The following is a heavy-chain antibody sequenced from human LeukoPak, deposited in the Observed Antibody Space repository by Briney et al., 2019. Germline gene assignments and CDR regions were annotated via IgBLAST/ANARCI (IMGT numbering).Heavy chain of an antibody. CDR1: GGSISSGGYY. D-gene: IGHD3-3*01. Sequence: SETLSLTCTVSGGSISSGGYYWSWIRQHPGKGLEWIGYIYYSGSTYYNPSLKSRVTISVDTSKNQLSLKLSSVTAADTAVYYCARVGRITIFDDAFDIWGQGTMVTVSS. J-gene: IGHJ3*02. V-gene: IGHV4-31*03. CDR3: ARVGRITIFDDAFDI. CDR2: IYYSGST.